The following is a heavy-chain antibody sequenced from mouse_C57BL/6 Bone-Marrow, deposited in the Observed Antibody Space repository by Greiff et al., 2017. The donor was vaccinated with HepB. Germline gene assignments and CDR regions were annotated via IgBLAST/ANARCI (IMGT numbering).Heavy chain of an antibody. V-gene: IGHV2-2*01. J-gene: IGHJ1*03. D-gene: IGHD1-1*01. CDR3: ARNEVTTVEDWYFDV. CDR2: IWSGGST. Sequence: VKLMESGPGLVQPSQSLSITCTVSGFSLTSYSVHWVRQSPGKGLEWLGVIWSGGSTDYNAAFISRLSISKDNSKSQVFFKMNSLQADDTAIYYCARNEVTTVEDWYFDVWGTGTTVTVSS. CDR1: GFSLTSYS.